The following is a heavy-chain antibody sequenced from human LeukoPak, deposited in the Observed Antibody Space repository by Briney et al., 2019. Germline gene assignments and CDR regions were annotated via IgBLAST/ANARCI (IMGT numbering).Heavy chain of an antibody. J-gene: IGHJ6*02. V-gene: IGHV4-59*01. CDR1: GGSISSYY. CDR2: IYYSGGT. D-gene: IGHD3-22*01. Sequence: SETLSLTCTVSGGSISSYYWSWIRQPPGKGLEWIGYIYYSGGTNYNPSLKSQVTISVDTSKNQFSLKLSSVTAADTAVYYCARGSYDSSGYYFNYYYYYGMDVWGQGTTVTVSS. CDR3: ARGSYDSSGYYFNYYYYYGMDV.